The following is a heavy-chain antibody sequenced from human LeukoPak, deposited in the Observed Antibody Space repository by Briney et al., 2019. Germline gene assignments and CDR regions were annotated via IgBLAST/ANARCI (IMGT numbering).Heavy chain of an antibody. CDR1: GFTFTTYW. CDR3: AKVSSGLVRDFDY. CDR2: ISGSDGST. D-gene: IGHD6-19*01. V-gene: IGHV3-23*01. Sequence: PGESLRLSCAASGFTFTTYWMSWVRQAPGKGLEWVSGISGSDGSTYYADSVKGRFTISRDNSRNTLYLQMNSLRAEDTAVYYCAKVSSGLVRDFDYWGQGTLVTVSS. J-gene: IGHJ4*02.